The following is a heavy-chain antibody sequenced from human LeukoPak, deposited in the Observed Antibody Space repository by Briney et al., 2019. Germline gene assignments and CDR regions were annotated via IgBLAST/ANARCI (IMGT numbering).Heavy chain of an antibody. CDR1: GFNFANHA. Sequence: GVSLRLSCAASGFNFANHAMSWVRQTPGKGLEWVSAISGGGDITYYADSVTGRFTISRDNSKDTLFLQMHSLRPGDTAVYYCVREDTPATANYWGQGTLVTISS. D-gene: IGHD2-21*02. V-gene: IGHV3-23*01. J-gene: IGHJ4*02. CDR3: VREDTPATANY. CDR2: ISGGGDIT.